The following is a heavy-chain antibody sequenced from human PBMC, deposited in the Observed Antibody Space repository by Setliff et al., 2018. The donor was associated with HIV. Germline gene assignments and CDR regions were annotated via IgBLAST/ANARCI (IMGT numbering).Heavy chain of an antibody. CDR2: ISAYNGNK. CDR3: ARFPNPSQIVVIMPPDY. Sequence: ASVKVSCKASGYSFTSYGISWVRQAPGQGLEWMGWISAYNGNKNYAQNLQDRVTMTTDTSTSTAYMGLRSLRFDDTAVYYCARFPNPSQIVVIMPPDYWGQGTLVTVSS. CDR1: GYSFTSYG. J-gene: IGHJ4*02. V-gene: IGHV1-18*01. D-gene: IGHD3-22*01.